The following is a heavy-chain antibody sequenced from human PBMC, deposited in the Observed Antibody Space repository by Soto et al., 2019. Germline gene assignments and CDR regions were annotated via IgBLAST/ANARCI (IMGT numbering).Heavy chain of an antibody. D-gene: IGHD6-19*01. CDR2: IFSNDEK. V-gene: IGHV2-26*01. Sequence: QVTLKESGPVLVKPTETLTLTCTVSGFSLSNARMGVSWIRQPPGKALEWLAHIFSNDEKSYSTSLKSRLTISKDTSKSQVVLTMTNIDPVDTATYYCARIGVAGYFRVDAFDIWGQGTMVTVSS. CDR1: GFSLSNARMG. CDR3: ARIGVAGYFRVDAFDI. J-gene: IGHJ3*02.